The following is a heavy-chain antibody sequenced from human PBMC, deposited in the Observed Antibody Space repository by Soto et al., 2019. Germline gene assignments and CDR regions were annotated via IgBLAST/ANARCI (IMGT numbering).Heavy chain of an antibody. CDR3: ARDQPYYYDSSGYYHLGDY. CDR1: GYTFTSYG. V-gene: IGHV1-18*01. CDR2: ISAYNGNT. J-gene: IGHJ4*02. Sequence: QVQLVQSGAEVKKPGASVKVSCKASGYTFTSYGISWVRQAPGQGLEWMGWISAYNGNTNYAQKLQGRVTMTTDTSTSTAYMELRSLRSDETAVYYCARDQPYYYDSSGYYHLGDYWGQGTLVTVSS. D-gene: IGHD3-22*01.